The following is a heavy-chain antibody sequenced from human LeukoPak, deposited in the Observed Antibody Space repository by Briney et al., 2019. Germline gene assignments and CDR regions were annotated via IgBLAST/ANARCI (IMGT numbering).Heavy chain of an antibody. CDR2: ISGDGGST. CDR1: GFTFDDYA. V-gene: IGHV3-43*02. Sequence: GGSLRLSCAASGFTFDDYAMHWVRQAPGKGLEWVSLISGDGGSTYYADSEKGRFTISRDNSKNSLYLQMNSLRTEDTALYYCAKDISSSWYNWFDPWGQGTLVTVSS. D-gene: IGHD6-13*01. J-gene: IGHJ5*02. CDR3: AKDISSSWYNWFDP.